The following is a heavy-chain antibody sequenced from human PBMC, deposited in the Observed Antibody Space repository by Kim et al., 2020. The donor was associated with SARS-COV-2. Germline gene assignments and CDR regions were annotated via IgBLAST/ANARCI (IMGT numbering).Heavy chain of an antibody. CDR3: ARDLVSSSWYLPWFDP. V-gene: IGHV3-33*01. Sequence: GGSLRLSCAASGFTFSSYGMHWVRQAPGKGLEWVAVIWYDGSNKYYADSVKGRFTISRDNSKNTLYLQMNSLRAEDTAVYYCARDLVSSSWYLPWFDPWGQGTLVTVSS. D-gene: IGHD6-13*01. CDR1: GFTFSSYG. J-gene: IGHJ5*02. CDR2: IWYDGSNK.